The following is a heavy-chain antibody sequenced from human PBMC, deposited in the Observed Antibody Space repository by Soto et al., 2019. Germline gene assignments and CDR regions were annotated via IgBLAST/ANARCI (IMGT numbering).Heavy chain of an antibody. Sequence: SETLSLTCTVSGGSVSSGSYYWRWILQPPGKGLEWIGYIYYSGSTNYNPSLKSRVTISVYTSKYQFTLKLSSVTAADTAVYGCAREMAGGTHYFYYYYGMDFWGQGTTVTVSS. J-gene: IGHJ6*02. CDR1: GGSVSSGSYY. D-gene: IGHD3-10*01. V-gene: IGHV4-61*01. CDR2: IYYSGST. CDR3: AREMAGGTHYFYYYYGMDF.